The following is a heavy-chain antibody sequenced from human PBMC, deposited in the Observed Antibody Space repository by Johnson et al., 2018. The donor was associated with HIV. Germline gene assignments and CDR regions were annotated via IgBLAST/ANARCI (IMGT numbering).Heavy chain of an antibody. CDR2: ISYDGRDA. Sequence: QVQLVESGGGVVQPGRSLRLSCTASGFAFSSYALHWVRQAPGTGLEWVAVISYDGRDAYYADSVKGRFTIPRDNSKSSLYLQMNSLRAEDTALYYCARVVVVVATVRVGAFDIWGQGTMVTVSS. J-gene: IGHJ3*02. D-gene: IGHD2-15*01. CDR1: GFAFSSYA. CDR3: ARVVVVVATVRVGAFDI. V-gene: IGHV3-30*04.